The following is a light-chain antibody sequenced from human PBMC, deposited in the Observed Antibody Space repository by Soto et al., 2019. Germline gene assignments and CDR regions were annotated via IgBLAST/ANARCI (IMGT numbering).Light chain of an antibody. CDR2: XXX. CDR1: SSDVGGYNY. Sequence: QSALTQPRSVSGSPGQSVTISCTGTSSDVGGYNYVSWYQQHPGKAPKLMIYXXXXXXXXXXXXXXXXKSGNTASLTISGXXAEXXXXXYCCSYAGSYFRVFGTGTKLTVL. V-gene: IGLV2-11*01. CDR3: CSYAGSYFRV. J-gene: IGLJ1*01.